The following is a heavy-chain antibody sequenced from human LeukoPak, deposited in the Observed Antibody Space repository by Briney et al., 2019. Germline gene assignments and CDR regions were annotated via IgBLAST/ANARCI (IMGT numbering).Heavy chain of an antibody. Sequence: GGSLRLSCAASGFTFSNYNMNWVRQAPGKGLEWVSSISSSNNYIYYADSVKGRFTISRDNSKNTLHLQMKSLRAEDTAVYYCARNGITRTTWYLDYWGQGILATVSS. CDR3: ARNGITRTTWYLDY. V-gene: IGHV3-21*01. CDR2: ISSSNNYI. CDR1: GFTFSNYN. J-gene: IGHJ4*02. D-gene: IGHD1-14*01.